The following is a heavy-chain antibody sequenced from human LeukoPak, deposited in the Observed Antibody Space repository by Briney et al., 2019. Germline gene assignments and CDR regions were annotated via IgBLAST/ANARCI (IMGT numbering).Heavy chain of an antibody. CDR1: GYTFTGYY. V-gene: IGHV1-2*02. CDR3: ARGDRIQLWLLYYFDY. D-gene: IGHD5-18*01. J-gene: IGHJ4*02. Sequence: ASVKVSCKASGYTFTGYYMHWVRQATGLGLEWMGWSNPNSGGTNYAQKFQGRVTMTRDTSISTAYMELSRLRSDDTAVYYCARGDRIQLWLLYYFDYWGQGTLVTVSS. CDR2: SNPNSGGT.